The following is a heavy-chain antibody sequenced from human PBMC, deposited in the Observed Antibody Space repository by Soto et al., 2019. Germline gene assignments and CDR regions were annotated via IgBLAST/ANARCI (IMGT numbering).Heavy chain of an antibody. CDR3: ARDLLSGYDRGYFDY. D-gene: IGHD5-12*01. CDR2: ISTSSRTI. J-gene: IGHJ4*02. V-gene: IGHV3-11*01. Sequence: GGSLRLSCAASGFTFSDYNMNWIRQAPGKGLEWVSYISTSSRTIFYADSVKGRFTISRDNAKNSLYLQMNSLRAEDTAVYFCARDLLSGYDRGYFDYWGQGTVVTVSS. CDR1: GFTFSDYN.